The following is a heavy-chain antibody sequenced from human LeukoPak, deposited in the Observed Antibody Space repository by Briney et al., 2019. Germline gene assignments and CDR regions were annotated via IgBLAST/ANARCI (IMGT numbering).Heavy chain of an antibody. CDR1: GFTFSSYA. Sequence: GGSLRLSCAASGFTFSSYAMNWVRQAPGKGLEWVSAISGSGSGDSKYYADSVKGRFTISRDNSKNTLYLQMNSLRAEDTAVYYCAKSRAPAYDFWGQGTMVTVSS. D-gene: IGHD2-2*01. J-gene: IGHJ3*01. V-gene: IGHV3-23*01. CDR2: ISGSGSGDSK. CDR3: AKSRAPAYDF.